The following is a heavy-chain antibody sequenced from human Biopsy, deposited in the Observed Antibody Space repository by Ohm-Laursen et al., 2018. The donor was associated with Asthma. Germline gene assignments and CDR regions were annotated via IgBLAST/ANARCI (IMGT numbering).Heavy chain of an antibody. D-gene: IGHD7-27*01. J-gene: IGHJ4*02. V-gene: IGHV4-39*01. Sequence: TLSLTCAVSGGSMSSSSYYWGWIRQPPGKGLEWMGSISYTGSAYHNPSLKSRVTISVDTSKNHFSLKLSSVSAADTAVYYCARHWDWGSFFDYWGQGTPVTVSS. CDR2: ISYTGSA. CDR1: GGSMSSSSYY. CDR3: ARHWDWGSFFDY.